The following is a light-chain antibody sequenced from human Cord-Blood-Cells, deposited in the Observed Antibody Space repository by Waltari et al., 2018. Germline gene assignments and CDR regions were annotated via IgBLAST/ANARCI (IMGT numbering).Light chain of an antibody. CDR2: EGS. CDR1: SSDVGRYHL. Sequence: QSALTPPASVSGSPGQSITISCTGTSSDVGRYHLVSWYQQHPGKAPKLMIYEGSKRPSGVSNRFSGSKSGNTASLTISGLQAEDEADYYCCSYAGSSTFLVFGGGTKLTVL. CDR3: CSYAGSSTFLV. V-gene: IGLV2-23*03. J-gene: IGLJ2*01.